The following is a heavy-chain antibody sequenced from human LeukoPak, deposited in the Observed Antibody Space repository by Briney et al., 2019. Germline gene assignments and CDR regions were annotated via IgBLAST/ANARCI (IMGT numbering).Heavy chain of an antibody. CDR1: GFTFNAFG. J-gene: IGHJ4*02. CDR3: AKDRWNRSDVPTFDY. V-gene: IGHV3-48*01. D-gene: IGHD1/OR15-1a*01. CDR2: IGTTSGAI. Sequence: GGSLRLSCAASGFTFNAFGMNWVRQAPGKGLEWVSYIGTTSGAIYYADSVKGRFTISRDNSKNTLYLQMNSLRAEDTAVYYCAKDRWNRSDVPTFDYWGQGTLVTVSS.